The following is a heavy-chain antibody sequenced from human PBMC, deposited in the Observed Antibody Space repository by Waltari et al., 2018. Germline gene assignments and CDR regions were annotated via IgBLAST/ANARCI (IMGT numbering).Heavy chain of an antibody. Sequence: QVQLQQWGAGLLKPSETLSLTCAVYGGSFSGYYWSWIRQPPGKGLEWIGEINHSGSTNYNPSLKSRVTRSVDTSKNQFSLKLSSVTAADTAVYYCARSYGSGSVQPTPFDYWGQGTLVTVSS. CDR1: GGSFSGYY. J-gene: IGHJ4*02. CDR2: INHSGST. V-gene: IGHV4-34*01. D-gene: IGHD3-10*01. CDR3: ARSYGSGSVQPTPFDY.